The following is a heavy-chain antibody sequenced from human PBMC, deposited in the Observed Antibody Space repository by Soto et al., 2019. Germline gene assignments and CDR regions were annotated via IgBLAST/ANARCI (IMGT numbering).Heavy chain of an antibody. CDR1: GYTFTSYG. Sequence: QVKLVQSGAEVKKPGASVKVSCKASGYTFTSYGISWVRQAPGQGLEWMGWISAYNGNTNYAQKFQDRVTMTTDTSTSTAYMELRSLRSDDTAVYYCARAAYEILTGYYRRWGQGTLVTVSS. CDR3: ARAAYEILTGYYRR. CDR2: ISAYNGNT. J-gene: IGHJ4*02. D-gene: IGHD3-9*01. V-gene: IGHV1-18*01.